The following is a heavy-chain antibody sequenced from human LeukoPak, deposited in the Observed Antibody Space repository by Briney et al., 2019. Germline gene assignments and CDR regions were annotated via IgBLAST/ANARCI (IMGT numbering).Heavy chain of an antibody. CDR1: GGSISSTTSY. CDR3: ARGLTH. Sequence: SETLSLTCAVSGGSISSTTSYWGWIRQPPGKGLEWIGEINHSGNPNYNPSLKSRLTISVDTPRNQLSLKLSSVTAADTGVYYCARGLTHWGQGTLVTVSS. D-gene: IGHD3/OR15-3a*01. CDR2: INHSGNP. V-gene: IGHV4-39*07. J-gene: IGHJ4*02.